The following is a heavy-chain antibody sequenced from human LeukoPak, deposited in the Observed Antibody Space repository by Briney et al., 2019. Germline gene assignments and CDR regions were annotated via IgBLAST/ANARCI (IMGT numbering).Heavy chain of an antibody. Sequence: ASVKVSCKVSGYTLTELSMHWVRQAPGKGVEWMGGFDPEDGETIYAQKFQGRVTMTEDTSTDTAYMELSSLRSEDTAVYYCATIFRRRQQLVRVYWGQGTLVTVSS. V-gene: IGHV1-24*01. CDR3: ATIFRRRQQLVRVY. CDR1: GYTLTELS. CDR2: FDPEDGET. J-gene: IGHJ4*02. D-gene: IGHD6-13*01.